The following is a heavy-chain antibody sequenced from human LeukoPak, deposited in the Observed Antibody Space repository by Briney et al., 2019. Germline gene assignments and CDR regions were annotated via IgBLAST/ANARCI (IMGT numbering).Heavy chain of an antibody. V-gene: IGHV4-39*01. CDR1: DYSITTGGDY. D-gene: IGHD1-26*01. J-gene: IGHJ3*02. Sequence: SETLSLTCTVSDYSITTGGDYWGWIRQSPVKGLEWIGSVYHSGSAYPSPSLKSRVTLSVDTPKNQFSLKLSSVTAADTAMYYCARLLVGTRAFDIWGPGTLVTVSS. CDR3: ARLLVGTRAFDI. CDR2: VYHSGSA.